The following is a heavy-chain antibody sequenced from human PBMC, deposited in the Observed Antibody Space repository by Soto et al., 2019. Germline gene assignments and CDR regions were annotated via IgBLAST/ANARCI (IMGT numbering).Heavy chain of an antibody. CDR2: IYYSGST. CDR3: ARGFRQLGYYFDY. V-gene: IGHV4-59*01. Sequence: SETLSLTCAVSGGSISSYYWSWIRQPPGKGLEWIGYIYYSGSTNYNPSLKSRVTISVDTSKNQFSLKLSSVAAADTAVYYCARGFRQLGYYFDYWGQGTLVTVSS. J-gene: IGHJ4*02. CDR1: GGSISSYY. D-gene: IGHD6-6*01.